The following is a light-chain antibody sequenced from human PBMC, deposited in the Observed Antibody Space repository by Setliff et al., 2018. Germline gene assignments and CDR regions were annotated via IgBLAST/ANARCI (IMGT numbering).Light chain of an antibody. CDR1: SSNFGSRS. V-gene: IGLV1-44*01. Sequence: QSVLTQPPSASGTPGQRVTVSCSGSSSNFGSRSVSWFQQLPGTPPKLLIYSNNQRPSGVPDRFSGSKSGSSASPAISGLQSEDEADYYCAAENDNLNGDVFGTGTKVTVL. CDR2: SNN. CDR3: AAENDNLNGDV. J-gene: IGLJ1*01.